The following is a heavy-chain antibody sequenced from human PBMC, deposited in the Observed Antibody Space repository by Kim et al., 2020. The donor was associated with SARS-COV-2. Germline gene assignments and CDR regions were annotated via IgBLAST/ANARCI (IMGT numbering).Heavy chain of an antibody. J-gene: IGHJ3*02. D-gene: IGHD1-1*01. Sequence: GGSLRLSCEASGFTFSSYSMNWVRQAPGKGLEWVSSISSTSSYIYYAHSVKGRFTVSRDNAKNSLYLQMNSLRAEDTAVYYCARDVALETLYAFDIWGQGTMVTVSS. V-gene: IGHV3-21*01. CDR3: ARDVALETLYAFDI. CDR1: GFTFSSYS. CDR2: ISSTSSYI.